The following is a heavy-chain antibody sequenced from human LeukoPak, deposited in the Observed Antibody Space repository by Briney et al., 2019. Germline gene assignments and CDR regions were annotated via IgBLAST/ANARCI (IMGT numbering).Heavy chain of an antibody. CDR3: ARVLDYYDSSLATNDY. Sequence: LETLSLTCTLSVGSICSGSNYCGWIRQPPGRGREWIGRIYYSGSTYYNPSIKSRVTISVETTKNQYYLKLSSVPAADTAVYYCARVLDYYDSSLATNDYGGQGTLVTVSS. V-gene: IGHV4-39*07. D-gene: IGHD3-22*01. CDR2: IYYSGST. J-gene: IGHJ4*02. CDR1: VGSICSGSNY.